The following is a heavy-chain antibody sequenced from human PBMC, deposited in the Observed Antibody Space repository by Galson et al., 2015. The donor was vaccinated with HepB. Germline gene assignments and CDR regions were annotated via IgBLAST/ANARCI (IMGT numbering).Heavy chain of an antibody. CDR1: GFTFSSYA. V-gene: IGHV3-30*04. J-gene: IGHJ4*02. CDR2: ISYDGSNK. D-gene: IGHD2-2*01. CDR3: ARADIVVVPAAMLGDY. Sequence: SLRLSCAASGFTFSSYAMHWVRQAPGKGLEWVAVISYDGSNKYYADSVKGRFTISRDNSKNTLYLQMNSLRAEDTAVYYCARADIVVVPAAMLGDYWGQGTLVTVSS.